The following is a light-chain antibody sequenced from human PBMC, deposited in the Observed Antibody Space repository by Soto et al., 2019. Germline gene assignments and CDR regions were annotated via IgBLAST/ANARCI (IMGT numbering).Light chain of an antibody. CDR3: QSYDSTLRGLVA. Sequence: QAVVTQPPSVSGAPGQRVTISCTGSSSNIGATSDVHWYQQLPGAAPKLLIYGNNNRPSGVPARFSGSKSGTSASLAITGLQVEDEADYYCQSYDSTLRGLVAFGGGTKVTVL. CDR1: SSNIGATSD. J-gene: IGLJ2*01. CDR2: GNN. V-gene: IGLV1-40*01.